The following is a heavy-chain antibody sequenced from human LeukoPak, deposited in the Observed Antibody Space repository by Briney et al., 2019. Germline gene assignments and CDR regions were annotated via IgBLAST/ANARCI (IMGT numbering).Heavy chain of an antibody. J-gene: IGHJ4*02. CDR3: ARVDGVWFGELLGYFDY. CDR2: IRAYNGNT. Sequence: GASVKVSCKASGYTFTSYGISWVRQAPGQGLEWMGWIRAYNGNTNYAQKLQGRVTMTTDTSTSTAYMELRSLRSDDTAVYYCARVDGVWFGELLGYFDYWGQGTLVTVSS. CDR1: GYTFTSYG. D-gene: IGHD3-10*01. V-gene: IGHV1-18*01.